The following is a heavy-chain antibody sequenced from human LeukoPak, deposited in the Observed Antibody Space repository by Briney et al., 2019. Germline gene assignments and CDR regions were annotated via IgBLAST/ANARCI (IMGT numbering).Heavy chain of an antibody. D-gene: IGHD3-10*01. CDR1: GFTFNNYW. CDR2: IKQDGTEI. CDR3: ARTPDGADY. V-gene: IGHV3-7*01. Sequence: PGGSLRLSCAAAGFTFNNYWMTWFRQAAGKGLEWVANIKQDGTEIFYVDSARGRFIISRDNAENSLYLQMNSLRVEDTAVYYCARTPDGADYWGQGTLVTVSS. J-gene: IGHJ4*02.